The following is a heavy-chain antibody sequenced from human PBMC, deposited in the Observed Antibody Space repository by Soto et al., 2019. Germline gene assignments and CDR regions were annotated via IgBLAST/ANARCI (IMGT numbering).Heavy chain of an antibody. CDR3: ARVDYGDYYFDY. CDR1: GYTFTGYY. CDR2: INPNSGGT. D-gene: IGHD4-17*01. Sequence: QVQLVQSGAEVKKPGASVKVSCKASGYTFTGYYMHWVRQAPGQGLEWMGWINPNSGGTKDAQKFQGWVTMTRDTSISTAYMELSRLRSDDTAVYSCARVDYGDYYFDYWGQGTLVTVSS. J-gene: IGHJ4*02. V-gene: IGHV1-2*04.